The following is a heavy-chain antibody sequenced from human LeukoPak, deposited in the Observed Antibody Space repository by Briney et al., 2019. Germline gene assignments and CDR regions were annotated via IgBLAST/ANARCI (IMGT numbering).Heavy chain of an antibody. Sequence: GGSLRLSCTASGFTFDDFAMHWVRQAPAEGLEWVSLISGDGGTTDYADHVKGRFTISRDNPRPSLYLHMNSLRTEDTALYFCAKVYVGSWYAYDHWGQGTLVTVSS. J-gene: IGHJ4*02. D-gene: IGHD6-13*01. V-gene: IGHV3-43*02. CDR2: ISGDGGTT. CDR1: GFTFDDFA. CDR3: AKVYVGSWYAYDH.